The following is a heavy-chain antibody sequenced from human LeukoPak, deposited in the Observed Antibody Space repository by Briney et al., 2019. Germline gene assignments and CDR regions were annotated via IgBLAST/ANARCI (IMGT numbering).Heavy chain of an antibody. CDR1: GGSISSYY. V-gene: IGHV4-59*01. J-gene: IGHJ6*03. Sequence: PSETLSLTCTVSGGSISSYYWSWIRQPPGKGLEWIGYIYYNGSTNYNPSLKSRVTISVDTSKNQFSLKLSSVTAADTAVYYCARRLYCSGGSCPIPYYYYYMDVWGKGTTVTVSS. CDR2: IYYNGST. CDR3: ARRLYCSGGSCPIPYYYYYMDV. D-gene: IGHD2-15*01.